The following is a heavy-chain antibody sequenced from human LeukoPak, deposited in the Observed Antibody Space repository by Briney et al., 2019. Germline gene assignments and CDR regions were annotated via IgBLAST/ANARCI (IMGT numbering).Heavy chain of an antibody. V-gene: IGHV3-21*01. D-gene: IGHD2-2*01. CDR2: ISSSSSYI. CDR3: EGYCSSTSCQGY. J-gene: IGHJ4*02. Sequence: KPGGSLRLSCAASGFTFSSYSMNWVRQAPGKGLEWVSSISSSSSYIYYADSVKGRFTISRDNAKNSLYLQMNSLRAEDTAVYYCEGYCSSTSCQGYWGQGTLVTVSS. CDR1: GFTFSSYS.